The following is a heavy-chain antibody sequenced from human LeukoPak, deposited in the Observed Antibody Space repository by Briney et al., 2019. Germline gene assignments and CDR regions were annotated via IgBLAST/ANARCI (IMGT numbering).Heavy chain of an antibody. CDR3: SRDQTPYY. CDR2: ISRSATTI. V-gene: IGHV3-48*03. CDR1: GFTFSSYE. Sequence: PGGSLRLSCAASGFTFSSYEMNWVRQAPGKGLEWVSSISRSATTIYYADSVKGRFTISRDNAKNSLYLQMNSLRAEDPAVYYCSRDQTPYYWGQGTLVTVSS. J-gene: IGHJ4*02.